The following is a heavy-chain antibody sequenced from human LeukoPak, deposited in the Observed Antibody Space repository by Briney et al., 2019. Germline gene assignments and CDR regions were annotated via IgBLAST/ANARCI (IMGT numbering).Heavy chain of an antibody. CDR1: GGTFSSYA. CDR2: IIPIFGTA. CDR3: ARVGSSSWQGFYYYMDV. J-gene: IGHJ6*03. D-gene: IGHD6-13*01. Sequence: SVKVSCKASGGTFSSYAISWVRQAPGQGLEWMGGIIPIFGTANYAQKFQGRVTITTDESASTAYMELSSLRSEDTAVYYCARVGSSSWQGFYYYMDVWGKGTTVTVSS. V-gene: IGHV1-69*05.